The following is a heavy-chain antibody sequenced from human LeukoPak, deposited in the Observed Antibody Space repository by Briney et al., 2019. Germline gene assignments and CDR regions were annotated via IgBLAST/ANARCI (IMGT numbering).Heavy chain of an antibody. V-gene: IGHV3-30*02. Sequence: GGSLRLSCAASGFTFSSYGMHWVRQAPGKGLEWVAFIRYDGSNKYYADSVKGRFTISRDNSKNTLYLQMNSLRAEDTAVYYCATSGDILTGYQKVTLAYWGQGTLVSVSS. J-gene: IGHJ4*02. CDR1: GFTFSSYG. D-gene: IGHD3-9*01. CDR3: ATSGDILTGYQKVTLAY. CDR2: IRYDGSNK.